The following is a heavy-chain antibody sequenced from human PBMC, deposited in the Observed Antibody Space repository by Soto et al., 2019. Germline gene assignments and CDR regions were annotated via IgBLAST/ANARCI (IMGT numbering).Heavy chain of an antibody. J-gene: IGHJ6*02. D-gene: IGHD3-10*01. CDR3: ASLTMVRGVPVGYYGMDV. CDR2: IYYSGST. Sequence: SETLSLTCTVSGGSISSYYWSWIRQPPGTGLEWIGYIYYSGSTNYNPSLKSRVTISVDTSKNQFSLKLSSVTAADTAVYYCASLTMVRGVPVGYYGMDVWGQGTTVTVSS. CDR1: GGSISSYY. V-gene: IGHV4-59*08.